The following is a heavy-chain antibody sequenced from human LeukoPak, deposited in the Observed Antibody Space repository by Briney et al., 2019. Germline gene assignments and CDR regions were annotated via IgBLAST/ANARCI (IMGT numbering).Heavy chain of an antibody. CDR2: IIPIFGKA. Sequence: SVKVSCKASGYTFTSYAMNWVRQAPGQGLEWMGGIIPIFGKASYAQKFQGRVTITADKSTSTAYMELSSLRSEDTAVYYCARDRIAVAGTFDYWGQGTLVTVSS. V-gene: IGHV1-69*06. J-gene: IGHJ4*02. CDR3: ARDRIAVAGTFDY. CDR1: GYTFTSYA. D-gene: IGHD6-19*01.